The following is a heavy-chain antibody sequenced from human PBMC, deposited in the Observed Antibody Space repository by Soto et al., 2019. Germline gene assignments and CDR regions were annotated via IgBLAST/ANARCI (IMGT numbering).Heavy chain of an antibody. D-gene: IGHD3-16*01. CDR3: ARSWVTGKGGMDV. CDR1: GYTFTSYG. V-gene: IGHV1-18*01. Sequence: ASVKVSSKASGYTFTSYGCSWVRQAPGQGLEWMGWINGYTGTTHYAQKFQGRVTMTTDTSTSTAYMELWTLISDDTAVYYCARSWVTGKGGMDVWGQGTTVTVSS. J-gene: IGHJ6*02. CDR2: INGYTGTT.